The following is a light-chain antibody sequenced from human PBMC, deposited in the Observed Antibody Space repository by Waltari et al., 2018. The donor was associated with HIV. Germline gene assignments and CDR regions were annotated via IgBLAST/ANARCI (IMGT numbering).Light chain of an antibody. CDR1: QTISRH. Sequence: DIQMTQSPSSLSASVGDRATITCRASQTISRHLNWYQQKPGEAPNLLIYGASNLQSGVPSRFSGSGSGIHFTLTISSLRPEDSATYYCQQSHSPPRTFGQGTNLEI. J-gene: IGKJ2*02. CDR3: QQSHSPPRT. V-gene: IGKV1-39*01. CDR2: GAS.